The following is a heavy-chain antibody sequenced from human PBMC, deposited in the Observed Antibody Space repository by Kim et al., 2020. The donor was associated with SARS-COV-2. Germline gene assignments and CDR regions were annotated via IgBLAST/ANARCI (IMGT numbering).Heavy chain of an antibody. J-gene: IGHJ4*02. CDR2: GNT. D-gene: IGHD3-10*01. CDR3: ARGQRSFDY. Sequence: GNTRVAQNLQDRVTMTTDTSTSTAYMELRSLRSDDTAVYYCARGQRSFDYWGQGTLVTVSS. V-gene: IGHV1-18*01.